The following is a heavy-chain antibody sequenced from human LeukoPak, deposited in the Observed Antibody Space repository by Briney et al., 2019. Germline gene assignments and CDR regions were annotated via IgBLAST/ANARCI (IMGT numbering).Heavy chain of an antibody. J-gene: IGHJ6*03. D-gene: IGHD1-26*01. CDR1: GGSISSYY. CDR2: IYYSGST. CDR3: ARVDWVVEATKGMDV. V-gene: IGHV4-59*01. Sequence: SETLSLTCTVSGGSISSYYWSWIRQPPGKGLEWIGYIYYSGSTNYNPSLKSRVTISVDTSKNQFSLKLSSVTAADTAVYYCARVDWVVEATKGMDVWGKGTTVTISS.